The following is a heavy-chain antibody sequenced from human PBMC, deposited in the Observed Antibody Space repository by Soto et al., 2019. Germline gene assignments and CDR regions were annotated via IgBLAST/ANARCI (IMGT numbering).Heavy chain of an antibody. Sequence: QVQLVQSGAEVKKPGSSVKVSCKASGGTFSSYTISWVRQAPGQGLEWMGRIIPILGIANYAQKFQGRVTITADKSTSTAYMELSSLRSEDTAVYYCARGLYDYGDYDNWFDPWGQGTLDTVSS. CDR1: GGTFSSYT. CDR3: ARGLYDYGDYDNWFDP. J-gene: IGHJ5*02. D-gene: IGHD4-17*01. V-gene: IGHV1-69*02. CDR2: IIPILGIA.